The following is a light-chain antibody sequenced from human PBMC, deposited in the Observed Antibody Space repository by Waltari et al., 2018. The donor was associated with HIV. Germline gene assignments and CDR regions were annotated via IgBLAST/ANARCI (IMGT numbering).Light chain of an antibody. CDR3: LQDYNFPQA. Sequence: AIQMTQSQSSSSASRGDRVTITCRASQDIGNDLGWYQQKPGKAPKLLIYTASSVKTGVPSRFSGSGSGTDFTLTISSLQPEDFATYYCLQDYNFPQAFGQGTKVEI. CDR2: TAS. J-gene: IGKJ1*01. V-gene: IGKV1-6*01. CDR1: QDIGND.